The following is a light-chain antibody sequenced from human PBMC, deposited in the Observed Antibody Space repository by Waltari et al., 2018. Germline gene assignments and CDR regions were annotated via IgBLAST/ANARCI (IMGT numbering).Light chain of an antibody. CDR2: SNN. J-gene: IGLJ2*01. CDR1: SSNIGSNT. Sequence: QSVLTQPPSASGTPGQRVTISCSGISSNIGSNTVNWYQQLPGMAPKLIIYSNNQRPAGVPDRLSGSKSGTSASLAISGLQSDDEADYYCAAWDVSLKGVFGGGTKVTVL. V-gene: IGLV1-44*01. CDR3: AAWDVSLKGV.